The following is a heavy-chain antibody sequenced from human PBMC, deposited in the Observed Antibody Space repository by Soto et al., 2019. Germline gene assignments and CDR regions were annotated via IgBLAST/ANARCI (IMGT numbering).Heavy chain of an antibody. V-gene: IGHV4-39*01. J-gene: IGHJ6*02. CDR1: GYSVSSSDYY. D-gene: IGHD2-15*01. Sequence: KTSETLSLTCSVSGYSVSSSDYYWAWIRQPPGKGLEWIGSMLYSGLTYYNPSLKSRVTLSVDTSKNQFSVRLNSVTASDTAVYYCAALSVSLSGPYGIHVWGQGTTVTVS. CDR2: MLYSGLT. CDR3: AALSVSLSGPYGIHV.